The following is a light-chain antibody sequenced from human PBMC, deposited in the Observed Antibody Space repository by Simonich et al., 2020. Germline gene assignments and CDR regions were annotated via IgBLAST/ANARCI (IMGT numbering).Light chain of an antibody. CDR3: QQRSNWPPT. J-gene: IGKJ2*01. V-gene: IGKV3-15*01. CDR1: QSVSSK. CDR2: GAS. Sequence: EIVMTQSPATLSVSPGERATLSCTTSQSVSSKLAWYQQKPGQAPRLLIYGASTRATGIPARFSGSGSGTEFTLTISSLEPEDFAVYYCQQRSNWPPTFGQGTKLEIK.